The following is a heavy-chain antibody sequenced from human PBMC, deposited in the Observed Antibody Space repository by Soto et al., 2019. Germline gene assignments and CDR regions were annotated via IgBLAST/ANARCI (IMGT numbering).Heavy chain of an antibody. V-gene: IGHV3-23*01. D-gene: IGHD5-12*01. CDR2: ISGSGDNT. Sequence: HPGGSLRLSCAASGFSFDDYAMTWGRQAAGKGLEWVSAISGSGDNTYYADSVKGRFTISRDNSKNTLYLQLNSLRAEDTALYYCAKGYYGGYDLAYFDYWGQGTLVTVSS. J-gene: IGHJ4*02. CDR1: GFSFDDYA. CDR3: AKGYYGGYDLAYFDY.